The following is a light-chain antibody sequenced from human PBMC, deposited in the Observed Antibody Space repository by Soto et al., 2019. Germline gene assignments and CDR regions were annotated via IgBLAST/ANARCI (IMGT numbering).Light chain of an antibody. J-gene: IGLJ2*01. CDR2: DVN. Sequence: QSVLTQPASVSGSPGQSITISCTGTSSDIGGYDYVSWYQRHPGKAPKLIIYDVNNRPSGVSNRFSGSKSGNTASLTISGLQAEDDADYYCTSYASGSSHVVFGGGTKLTVL. CDR1: SSDIGGYDY. V-gene: IGLV2-14*01. CDR3: TSYASGSSHVV.